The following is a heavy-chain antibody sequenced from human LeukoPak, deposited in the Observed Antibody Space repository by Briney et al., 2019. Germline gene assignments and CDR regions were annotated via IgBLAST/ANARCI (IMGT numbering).Heavy chain of an antibody. CDR2: FEPKDGET. J-gene: IGHJ4*02. Sequence: ASVKVSCKVFGYTLTELSMHWVRQAPGKGREWMGGFEPKDGETSYAQKFQGRVSMTEDTSTDTAYMELSSLRAEDTAVYYCATARGRDSSSLLVYWGQGTLVTVSS. CDR3: ATARGRDSSSLLVY. CDR1: GYTLTELS. D-gene: IGHD3-22*01. V-gene: IGHV1-24*01.